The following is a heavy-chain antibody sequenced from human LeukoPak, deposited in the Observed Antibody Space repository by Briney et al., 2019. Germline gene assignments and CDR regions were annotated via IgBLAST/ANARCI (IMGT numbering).Heavy chain of an antibody. CDR1: GYTFTSYG. V-gene: IGHV1-18*01. D-gene: IGHD5-24*01. CDR3: ARADLGEMASAFDI. CDR2: ISAYNGST. J-gene: IGHJ3*02. Sequence: ASVKVSCKASGYTFTSYGISWVRQPPGQGLEWMGWISAYNGSTNYAQKLQGRVTMATDTSTSTAYMELRSLRSDDTAVYYCARADLGEMASAFDIWGQGTMVTVSS.